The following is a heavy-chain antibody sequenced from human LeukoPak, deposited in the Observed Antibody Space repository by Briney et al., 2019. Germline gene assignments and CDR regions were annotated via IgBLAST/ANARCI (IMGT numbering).Heavy chain of an antibody. D-gene: IGHD3-10*01. V-gene: IGHV1-2*02. Sequence: GASVKVSCKASGYTFTGYYMHWVRQAPGQGLEWMGWINPNSGGTNYAQKFQGRVTMTRDTSISTAYMELSRLRSDDTAVYYCARCQVMVRGVIPCLDYWGQGTLVTVSS. CDR1: GYTFTGYY. J-gene: IGHJ4*02. CDR2: INPNSGGT. CDR3: ARCQVMVRGVIPCLDY.